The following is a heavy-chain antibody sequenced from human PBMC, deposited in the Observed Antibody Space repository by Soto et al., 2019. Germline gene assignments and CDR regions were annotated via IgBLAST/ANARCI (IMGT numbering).Heavy chain of an antibody. CDR1: GGTFSSYA. CDR2: IIPIFGTA. J-gene: IGHJ6*02. Sequence: QVQLVQSGAEVKKPGSSVKVSCKASGGTFSSYAISWVQQAPGQGLEWMGGIIPIFGTANYAQKFQGRVTITADESTSTAYMELSSLRSEDTAVYYCAREEGSNSTHYYYYGMDVWGQGTTVTVSS. V-gene: IGHV1-69*01. D-gene: IGHD4-4*01. CDR3: AREEGSNSTHYYYYGMDV.